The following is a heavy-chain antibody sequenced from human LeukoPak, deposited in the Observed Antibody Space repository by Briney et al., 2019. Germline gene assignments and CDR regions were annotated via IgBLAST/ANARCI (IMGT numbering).Heavy chain of an antibody. J-gene: IGHJ4*02. Sequence: GESLKISCKASGYRFTSYWIGWVRQMPGKGLEWVGVMYPSDSDARYSPSFQGQVTISADKSINTAYLQWSSLKASDTAMYYCARRNYDILTGYYNDYFDYWGQGTLVTVSS. V-gene: IGHV5-51*01. CDR1: GYRFTSYW. CDR3: ARRNYDILTGYYNDYFDY. CDR2: MYPSDSDA. D-gene: IGHD3-9*01.